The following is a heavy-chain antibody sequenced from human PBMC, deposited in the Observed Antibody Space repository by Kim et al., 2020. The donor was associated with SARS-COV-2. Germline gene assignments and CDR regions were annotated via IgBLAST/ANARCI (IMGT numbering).Heavy chain of an antibody. Sequence: GGSLRLSCAASGFTFSSYAMHWVRQAPGKGLEWVAVISYDGSNKYYADSVKGRFTISRDNSKNTLYLQMNSLRAEDTAVYYCARDGSGVMGAMARVGYFDLWGRGTLVTVSS. V-gene: IGHV3-30*04. CDR1: GFTFSSYA. J-gene: IGHJ2*01. CDR3: ARDGSGVMGAMARVGYFDL. D-gene: IGHD3-10*01. CDR2: ISYDGSNK.